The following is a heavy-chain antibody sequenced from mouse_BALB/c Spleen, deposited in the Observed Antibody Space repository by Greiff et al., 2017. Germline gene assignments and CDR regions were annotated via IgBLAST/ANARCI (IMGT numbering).Heavy chain of an antibody. V-gene: IGHV5-17*02. CDR3: AREGDYYGSSLFAY. Sequence: EVQGVESGGGLVQPGGSRKLSCAASGFTFSSFGMHWVRQAPEKGLEWVAYISSGSSTIYCADTVKGRFTISRDNPKNTLFLQMTSLRSEDTAMYYCAREGDYYGSSLFAYWGQGTLVTVSA. D-gene: IGHD1-1*01. CDR1: GFTFSSFG. J-gene: IGHJ3*01. CDR2: ISSGSSTI.